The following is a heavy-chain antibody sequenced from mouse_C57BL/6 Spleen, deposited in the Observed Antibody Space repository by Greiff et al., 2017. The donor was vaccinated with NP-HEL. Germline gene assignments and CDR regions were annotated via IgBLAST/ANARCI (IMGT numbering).Heavy chain of an antibody. V-gene: IGHV3-6*01. Sequence: ESGPGLVKPSQSLSLTCSVTGYAITSGYYWNWIRQLPGNKLEWMVYISYDGSNNYNPSLKNRISITRDTSKNQFFLKLNSVTTEDTATYDCASGGYKGRRGCYARDSGGQGTAVTGSA. CDR2: ISYDGSN. D-gene: IGHD1-1*01. CDR1: GYAITSGYY. J-gene: IGHJ4*01. CDR3: ASGGYKGRRGCYARDS.